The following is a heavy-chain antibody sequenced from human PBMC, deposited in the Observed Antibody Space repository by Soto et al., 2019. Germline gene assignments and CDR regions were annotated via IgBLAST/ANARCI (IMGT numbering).Heavy chain of an antibody. CDR1: GYTFTAYY. CDR3: ARAVHTLIQGVRFRVDQ. D-gene: IGHD3-10*01. Sequence: QVQLVQSGAEMKKPGASVKVSCEASGYTFTAYYIHWVRQAPGRGLEWMGWLNPNGGGTKYAQKLPGILTMTRNTSINTAYMQLTRLPSDDTAVYYCARAVHTLIQGVRFRVDQWGQGTLVTVSS. CDR2: LNPNGGGT. J-gene: IGHJ4*02. V-gene: IGHV1-2*02.